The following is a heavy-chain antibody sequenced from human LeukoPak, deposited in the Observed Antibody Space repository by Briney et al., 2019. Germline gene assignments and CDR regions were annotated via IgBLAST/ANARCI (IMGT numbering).Heavy chain of an antibody. Sequence: SETLSLTCTVSGDSINSGNNYWSWIRQPAGKGPEWIGYIYYSGSTNYNPSLKSRVTISVDTSKNQISLKVRSATAADTAVYYCARTTEDCSSTSCYQYWFDPWGQGTLVTVSS. J-gene: IGHJ5*02. D-gene: IGHD2-2*01. CDR3: ARTTEDCSSTSCYQYWFDP. CDR1: GDSINSGNNY. V-gene: IGHV4-61*10. CDR2: IYYSGST.